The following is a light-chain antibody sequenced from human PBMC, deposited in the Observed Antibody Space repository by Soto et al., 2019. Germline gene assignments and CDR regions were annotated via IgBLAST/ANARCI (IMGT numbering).Light chain of an antibody. J-gene: IGKJ3*01. CDR3: QRYKSAPT. V-gene: IGKV1-27*01. Sequence: DIQLTQSPSFLSASVGDRVTITCRASQGIRNYLAWYQQKPGKVPKLLIYAASTLQSGVPSRFSGSGSGTDFTLTISSLQPEDVATYYCQRYKSAPTFGPGTKVDIK. CDR2: AAS. CDR1: QGIRNY.